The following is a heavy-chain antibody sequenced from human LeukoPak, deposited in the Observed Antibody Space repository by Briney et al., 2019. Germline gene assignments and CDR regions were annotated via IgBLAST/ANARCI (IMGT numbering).Heavy chain of an antibody. CDR1: EFTVSRNY. CDR3: TRDQMNY. V-gene: IGHV3-53*01. J-gene: IGHJ4*02. CDR2: IFSNGDT. Sequence: GGSLRLSCTASEFTVSRNYMLWVRQAPGKGLEWVSLIFSNGDTHYADSVKGRFTISRDTSKNTVSLQMNSLRVEDKAMYYCTRDQMNYWGQGTLVTVSS. D-gene: IGHD5-24*01.